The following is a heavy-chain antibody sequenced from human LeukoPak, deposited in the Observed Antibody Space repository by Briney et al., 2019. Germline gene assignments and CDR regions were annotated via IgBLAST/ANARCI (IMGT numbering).Heavy chain of an antibody. CDR3: ARQASSSSGGY. CDR2: IYPDDSDT. Sequence: GESLKISCKGSGYSFTSYWIAWVRQMPGKGLEWMGIIYPDDSDTRYSPSFQGQVTISADKSINTAYLQWSSLKASDTAMYYCARQASSSSGGYWGQGTLVTVSS. J-gene: IGHJ4*02. D-gene: IGHD6-6*01. V-gene: IGHV5-51*01. CDR1: GYSFTSYW.